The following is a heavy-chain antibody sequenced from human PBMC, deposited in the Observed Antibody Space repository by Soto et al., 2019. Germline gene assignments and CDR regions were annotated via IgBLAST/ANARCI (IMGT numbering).Heavy chain of an antibody. Sequence: PSETLSLTCAVYGGSFSGYYWSWIRQPPGKGLEWIGEINHSGSTNYNPSLKSRVTISVDTSKNQFSLKLSSVTVADTAVYYCARGDYVWGSYPQYYYGMDVWGQGTTVTVSS. D-gene: IGHD3-16*02. J-gene: IGHJ6*02. CDR3: ARGDYVWGSYPQYYYGMDV. CDR2: INHSGST. V-gene: IGHV4-34*01. CDR1: GGSFSGYY.